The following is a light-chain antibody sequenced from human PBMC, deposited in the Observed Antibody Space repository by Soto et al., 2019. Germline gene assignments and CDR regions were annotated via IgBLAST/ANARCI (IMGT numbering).Light chain of an antibody. J-gene: IGKJ1*01. Sequence: EIVLTQSPGTLSLSPGERATLSCRASQSVSSSYLAWYQQKPGQAPRLLIYGASSRATGIPDRFSGSGSGADFTLTISRLEPEDFAVYTCQQYGTSSTVGPGT. CDR2: GAS. V-gene: IGKV3-20*01. CDR1: QSVSSSY. CDR3: QQYGTSST.